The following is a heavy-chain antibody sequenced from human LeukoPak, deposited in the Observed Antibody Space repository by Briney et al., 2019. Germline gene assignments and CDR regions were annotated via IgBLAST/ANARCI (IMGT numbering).Heavy chain of an antibody. CDR2: FDPEDGET. V-gene: IGHV1-24*01. J-gene: IGHJ4*02. CDR1: GYTFTGYY. CDR3: ATDPDASY. Sequence: ASVKVSCKASGYTFTGYYMHWVRQAPGQGLEWMGGFDPEDGETIYAQKFQGRVTMTEDTSTDTAYMELSSLRSEDTAVYYCATDPDASYWGQGTLVTVSS.